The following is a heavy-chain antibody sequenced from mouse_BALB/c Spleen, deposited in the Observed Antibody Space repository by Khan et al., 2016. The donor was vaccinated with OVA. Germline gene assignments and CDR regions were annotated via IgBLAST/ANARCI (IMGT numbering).Heavy chain of an antibody. V-gene: IGHV1-77*01. CDR1: GYTFTDYY. CDR3: ARRNYFGYTLAY. J-gene: IGHJ3*01. CDR2: ISPGSGDT. Sequence: VQLQESGAELTRPGASVKLSCKASGYTFTDYYINWVKQRTGQGLEWIGEISPGSGDTYYNEKFKGKATLTADKSSSTAYMQLNSLTSEASAVDFFARRNYFGYTLAYWCQGTLVTVSA. D-gene: IGHD1-2*01.